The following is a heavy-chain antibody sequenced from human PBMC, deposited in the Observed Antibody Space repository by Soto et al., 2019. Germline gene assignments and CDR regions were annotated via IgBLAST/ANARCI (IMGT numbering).Heavy chain of an antibody. CDR1: GYSFTSYW. CDR3: ARSVCSSTSCYPDGTDY. CDR2: IYPGDSDA. Sequence: GESLKISCKGSGYSFTSYWIGWVRQMPGKGLEWMGIIYPGDSDARYSPSFQGQVTISADKSISTAYLQWSSLKASDTAMYYCARSVCSSTSCYPDGTDYWGQGTLVTVSS. J-gene: IGHJ4*02. V-gene: IGHV5-51*01. D-gene: IGHD2-2*01.